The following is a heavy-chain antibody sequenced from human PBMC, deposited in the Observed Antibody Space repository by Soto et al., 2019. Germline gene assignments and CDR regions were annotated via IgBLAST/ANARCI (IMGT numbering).Heavy chain of an antibody. V-gene: IGHV4-31*03. CDR2: IYYSAST. D-gene: IGHD3-16*01. J-gene: IGHJ5*02. CDR3: ARDAKGYGLFDP. CDR1: GDSITSGGYY. Sequence: SETLSLTCTVSGDSITSGGYYWSWIRQHPGKGLERIGYIYYSASTYYDPSLRSRVTISVDTSKNQFSLKLSSVTAADTAVYYCARDAKGYGLFDPWGQGTPDTSSA.